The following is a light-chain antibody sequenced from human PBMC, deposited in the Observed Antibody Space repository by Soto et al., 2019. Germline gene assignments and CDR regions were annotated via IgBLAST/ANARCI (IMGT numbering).Light chain of an antibody. Sequence: EIVLTQSPGTLSLSPGERATLSCRASQSVSSSYLAWYQHKPGQAPRLLIYGASSRATGIPDRFSGSGSGTDFTLTISSLEPEDVAVYYCQQYGSSPRTFGQGTKVEIK. CDR3: QQYGSSPRT. J-gene: IGKJ1*01. V-gene: IGKV3-20*01. CDR1: QSVSSSY. CDR2: GAS.